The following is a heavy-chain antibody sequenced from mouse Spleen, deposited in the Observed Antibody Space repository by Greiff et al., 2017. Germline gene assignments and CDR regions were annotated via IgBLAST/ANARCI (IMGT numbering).Heavy chain of an antibody. J-gene: IGHJ2*01. CDR2: IYPGDGDT. V-gene: IGHV1-82*01. D-gene: IGHD2-13*01. CDR3: ARRGDFYYFDY. Sequence: LQESGDDLVKPGASVKISCKASGYAFSSSWMNWVKQRPGQGLEWIGRIYPGDGDTNYNGKFKGKATLTADKSSSTAYMQLSSLTSVDSAVYFCARRGDFYYFDYWGQGTTLTVSS. CDR1: GYAFSSSW.